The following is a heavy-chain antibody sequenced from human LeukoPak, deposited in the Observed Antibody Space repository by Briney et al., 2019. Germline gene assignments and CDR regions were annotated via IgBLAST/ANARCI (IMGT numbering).Heavy chain of an antibody. CDR2: IYYSGST. Sequence: PSETLSLTCTVSGGSISSYYWSWIRQPPGKGLEWIGYIYYSGSTNYNPSLKSRVTISVDTSKSQFSLKLSSVTAADTAVYYCASSMATIARFDFWGQGTLVTVSS. CDR1: GGSISSYY. V-gene: IGHV4-59*01. D-gene: IGHD5-12*01. J-gene: IGHJ4*02. CDR3: ASSMATIARFDF.